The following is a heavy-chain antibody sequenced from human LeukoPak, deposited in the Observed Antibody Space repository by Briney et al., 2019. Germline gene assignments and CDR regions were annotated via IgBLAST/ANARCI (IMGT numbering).Heavy chain of an antibody. Sequence: GGSLRLSCAASGFTFSSYSMNWVRQAPGKGLEWVANIKQDGSEKYYVDSVKGRFTISRDNAKNSLYLQMNSLRAEDTAVYYCARDPNVLRFLEWLPRSYYYYYGMDVWGQGTTVTASS. V-gene: IGHV3-7*01. D-gene: IGHD3-3*01. CDR1: GFTFSSYS. CDR3: ARDPNVLRFLEWLPRSYYYYYGMDV. J-gene: IGHJ6*02. CDR2: IKQDGSEK.